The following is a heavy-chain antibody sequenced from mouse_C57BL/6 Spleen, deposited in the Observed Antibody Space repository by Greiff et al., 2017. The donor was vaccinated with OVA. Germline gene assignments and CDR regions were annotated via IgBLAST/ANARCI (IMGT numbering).Heavy chain of an antibody. J-gene: IGHJ1*03. CDR2: IDPSDSYP. CDR3: ASGVVAPHWYFDV. V-gene: IGHV1-69*01. CDR1: GYTFTSYW. D-gene: IGHD1-1*01. Sequence: QVQLQQPGAELVMPGASVKLSCKASGYTFTSYWMHWVKQRPGQGLEWIGEIDPSDSYPNYNQKFKGKSTLTVDKSSSPAYMQRSSLTSEDSAVYDCASGVVAPHWYFDVWGTGTTVTVSS.